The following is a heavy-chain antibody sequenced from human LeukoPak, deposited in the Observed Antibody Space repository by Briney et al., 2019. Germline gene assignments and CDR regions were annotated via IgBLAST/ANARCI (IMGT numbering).Heavy chain of an antibody. CDR3: AGAGRVRYDLDI. J-gene: IGHJ3*02. V-gene: IGHV3-74*01. CDR2: INNDGSST. D-gene: IGHD3-16*01. Sequence: GGSLRLSCAASGFTFTRYWMHWVRQVPGKGLVWVSRINNDGSSTNYADSVKGRFTISRDNAKNTLHLQMNSLTAEDTAVYYCAGAGRVRYDLDIWGQGTMVTVSS. CDR1: GFTFTRYW.